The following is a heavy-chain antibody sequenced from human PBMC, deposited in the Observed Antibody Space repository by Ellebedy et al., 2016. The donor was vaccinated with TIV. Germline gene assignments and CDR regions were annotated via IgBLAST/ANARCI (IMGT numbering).Heavy chain of an antibody. CDR2: ISYDGSKK. V-gene: IGHV3-30-3*01. Sequence: GESLKISCTTSGFTFSRYTIHWVRQAPGKGLEWVAFISYDGSKKFYVDSVKGRFTISRDNAKNSLYLQMNSLRADDTAVYYCAREPTTVSFDYWGQGTLVTVSS. J-gene: IGHJ4*02. CDR3: AREPTTVSFDY. CDR1: GFTFSRYT. D-gene: IGHD4-11*01.